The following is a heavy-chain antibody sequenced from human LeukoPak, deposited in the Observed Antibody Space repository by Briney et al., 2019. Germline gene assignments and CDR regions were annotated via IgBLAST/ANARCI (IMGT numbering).Heavy chain of an antibody. V-gene: IGHV3-30*02. CDR1: GFTFSSYG. J-gene: IGHJ5*02. CDR3: VSTSVGLDP. D-gene: IGHD1-26*01. Sequence: PGGSLRLSCAASGFTFSSYGMHWVRQAPGKGLEWVAFIRYDGSNKYYADSVKGRFTISRDNSKNTLYLQMNSVRAEDTAVYYCVSTSVGLDPWGQGTLVTVSS. CDR2: IRYDGSNK.